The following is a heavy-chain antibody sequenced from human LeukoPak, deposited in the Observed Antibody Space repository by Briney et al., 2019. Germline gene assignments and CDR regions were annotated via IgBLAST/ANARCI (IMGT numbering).Heavy chain of an antibody. D-gene: IGHD3-3*01. Sequence: PSETLSLTCTVSGGSISSSSYYWGWIRQPPGKGLEWIGYIYYSGSTNYNPSLKSRVTISVDTSKNQFSLKLSSVTAADTAVYYCARVVTTFGAVIQEGYFDPWGQGTLVIVSS. CDR2: IYYSGST. CDR3: ARVVTTFGAVIQEGYFDP. CDR1: GGSISSSSYY. J-gene: IGHJ5*02. V-gene: IGHV4-61*05.